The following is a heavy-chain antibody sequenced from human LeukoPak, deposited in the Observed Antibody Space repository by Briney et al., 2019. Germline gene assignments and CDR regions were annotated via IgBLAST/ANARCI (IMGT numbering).Heavy chain of an antibody. CDR3: AREWQKLVSDWFDT. J-gene: IGHJ5*02. CDR1: GYTFTGYY. V-gene: IGHV1-2*02. CDR2: INPNSGGT. D-gene: IGHD6-13*01. Sequence: ASVKVSCKASGYTFTGYYMHWVRQAPGQGLGWMGWINPNSGGTNYAQKFQGRVTLTRDRSISTAYMELSRLRSDATAVYYGAREWQKLVSDWFDTWGQGTLVTVSS.